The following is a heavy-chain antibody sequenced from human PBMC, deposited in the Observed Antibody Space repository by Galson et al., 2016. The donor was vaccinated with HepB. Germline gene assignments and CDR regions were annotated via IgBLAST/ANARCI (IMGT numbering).Heavy chain of an antibody. CDR2: FTSYNGDA. CDR1: GYNFSNYK. V-gene: IGHV1-18*04. J-gene: IGHJ4*02. Sequence: SVKVSCKASGYNFSNYKITWVRQAPGQGLEWMGWFTSYNGDANYAQKFQGRVTMTADTSTNTAYMELRSLRSDDTAVYYCCSPVLPLYARRIYYTRHTEYWGQGTQVTVSS. D-gene: IGHD3-16*01. CDR3: CSPVLPLYARRIYYTRHTEY.